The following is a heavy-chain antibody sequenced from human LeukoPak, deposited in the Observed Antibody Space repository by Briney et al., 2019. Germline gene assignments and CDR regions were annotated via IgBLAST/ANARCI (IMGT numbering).Heavy chain of an antibody. V-gene: IGHV5-51*01. D-gene: IGHD3-22*01. J-gene: IGHJ4*02. CDR2: IYPGDSDT. CDR1: GYSFTSYW. CDR3: VRLYDSSGYYYRFYFDY. Sequence: KPGESLKLSCKGSGYSFTSYWIGLVRPMPGKGLEWMGIIYPGDSDTRYSPSFQGQVTISADKSVSTAYLQWSSLKASDTAMYYCVRLYDSSGYYYRFYFDYWGQGTLVTVSS.